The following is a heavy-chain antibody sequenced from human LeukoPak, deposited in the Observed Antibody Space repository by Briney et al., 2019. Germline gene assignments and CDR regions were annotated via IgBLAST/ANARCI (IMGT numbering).Heavy chain of an antibody. Sequence: GGSPRLSCAASGFTFSSYWMHWVRQAPGKGLVWVSRINSDGSSTSYADSVKGRFTISRDNAKNSLYLQMNSLRAEDTAVYYCARGVNYDYVWGSYRAYYFDYWGQGTLVTVSS. V-gene: IGHV3-74*01. J-gene: IGHJ4*02. CDR1: GFTFSSYW. D-gene: IGHD3-16*02. CDR2: INSDGSST. CDR3: ARGVNYDYVWGSYRAYYFDY.